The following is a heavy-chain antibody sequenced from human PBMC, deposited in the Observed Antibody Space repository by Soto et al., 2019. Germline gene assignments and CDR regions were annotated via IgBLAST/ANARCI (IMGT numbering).Heavy chain of an antibody. Sequence: ASVKFSCKASGYTFTGYYMHWVRQAPGQGLEWMGWINPNSGGTNYAQKFQGRVTMTRDTSISTAYMELSRLRSDDTAVYYCARDLLDCSGGSCYSDYYYYGMDVWGQGTTVTVSS. CDR3: ARDLLDCSGGSCYSDYYYYGMDV. J-gene: IGHJ6*02. CDR1: GYTFTGYY. D-gene: IGHD2-15*01. CDR2: INPNSGGT. V-gene: IGHV1-2*02.